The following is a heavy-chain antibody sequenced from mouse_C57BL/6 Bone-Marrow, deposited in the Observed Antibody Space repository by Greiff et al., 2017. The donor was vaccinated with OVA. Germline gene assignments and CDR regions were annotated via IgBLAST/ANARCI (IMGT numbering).Heavy chain of an antibody. CDR2: IWSGGST. CDR1: GFSLTSYG. Sequence: QVQLQQSGPGLVQPSQCLSITCTVSGFSLTSYGVHWVRQSPGKGLEWLGVIWSGGSTDYNAAFISRLSISKDNSKSQVFFKMNSLQADDTAIYCCARNGPVAYWGQGTLVTVSA. J-gene: IGHJ3*01. CDR3: ARNGPVAY. V-gene: IGHV2-2*01.